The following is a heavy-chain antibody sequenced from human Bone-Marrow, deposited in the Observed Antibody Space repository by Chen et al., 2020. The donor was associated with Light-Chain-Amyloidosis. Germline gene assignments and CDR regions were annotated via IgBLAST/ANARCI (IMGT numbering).Heavy chain of an antibody. CDR3: TRDAITSGGVVVPDS. V-gene: IGHV4-61*02. CDR2: IYTTGST. CDR1: DGSITSGVYY. D-gene: IGHD3-16*02. J-gene: IGHJ4*02. Sequence: QVQLQESGPRLVKPSQTLTLTCTVSDGSITSGVYYWNWIRQPAGKGLEWIGHIYTTGSTKCNPSLRSRLTISIDTSKSQFSLRLASVTAADTAIYYCTRDAITSGGVVVPDSWGQGTLVTVSS.